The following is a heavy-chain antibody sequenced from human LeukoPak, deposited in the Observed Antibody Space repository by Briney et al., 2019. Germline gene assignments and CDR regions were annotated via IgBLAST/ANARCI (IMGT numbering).Heavy chain of an antibody. J-gene: IGHJ4*02. CDR2: IKQDGSEK. CDR3: TRGVTIVPDY. Sequence: PGGSLRLSCAASGFTFSSYWMTWVRQAPGKGLEWVANIKQDGSEKYYVDSVKGRFTISRDNAKSSLYLQMNSLRVEDTAVYYCTRGVTIVPDYWGQGTLVTVSS. D-gene: IGHD2-8*01. CDR1: GFTFSSYW. V-gene: IGHV3-7*01.